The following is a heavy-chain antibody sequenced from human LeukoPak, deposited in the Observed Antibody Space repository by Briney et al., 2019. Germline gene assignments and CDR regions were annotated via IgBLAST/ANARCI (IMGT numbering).Heavy chain of an antibody. V-gene: IGHV4-61*01. J-gene: IGHJ3*02. CDR1: GGSVSSGSYY. D-gene: IGHD1-26*01. Sequence: PSETLSLTCAVSGGSVSSGSYYWSWIRQPPGKGLEWIGYIYYSGSTNYNPSLKSRVTISVDTSKNQFSLKLSSVTAADTAVYYCASASPAEVIVGATSAFDIWGQGTMVTVSS. CDR3: ASASPAEVIVGATSAFDI. CDR2: IYYSGST.